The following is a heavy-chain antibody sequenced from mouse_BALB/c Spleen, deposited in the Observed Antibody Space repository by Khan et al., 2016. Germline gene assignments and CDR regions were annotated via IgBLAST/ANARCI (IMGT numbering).Heavy chain of an antibody. CDR2: IWGDGST. D-gene: IGHD4-1*01. CDR1: GFSLTNYG. J-gene: IGHJ4*01. Sequence: QVQLKESGPGLVAPSQSLSITCTVSGFSLTNYGVTWVRQPPGKGLEWLGVIWGDGSTNYHSALISRLSISKDNSKSQVFLKLTSLQTDDTATYYCAKSPNWWNYAMDYWGQGTSVTVSS. V-gene: IGHV2-3*01. CDR3: AKSPNWWNYAMDY.